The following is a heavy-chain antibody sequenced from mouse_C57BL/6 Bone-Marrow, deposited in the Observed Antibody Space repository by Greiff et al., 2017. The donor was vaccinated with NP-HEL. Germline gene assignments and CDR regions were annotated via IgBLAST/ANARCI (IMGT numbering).Heavy chain of an antibody. V-gene: IGHV3-6*01. CDR2: ISYDGSN. CDR3: AREDYDGFDY. Sequence: DVQLQESGPGLVKPSQSLSLTCSVTGYSITSGYYWNWIRQFPGNKLEWMGYISYDGSNNYNPSLKNRISITRDTSKNQFFLKLNSVTTEDTATYYCAREDYDGFDYWGQGTTLTVSS. D-gene: IGHD2-4*01. J-gene: IGHJ2*01. CDR1: GYSITSGYY.